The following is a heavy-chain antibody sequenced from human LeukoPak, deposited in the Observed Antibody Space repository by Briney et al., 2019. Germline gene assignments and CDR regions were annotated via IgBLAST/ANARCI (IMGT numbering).Heavy chain of an antibody. CDR1: GFTFSSYS. Sequence: GRSLRLSCAASGFTFSSYSMNWVRQAPGKGLEWVSSISSSSSYIYYADSVKGRFTISRDNAKNSLYLQMNSLRAEDTAVYYCARDLTYYYDSSGPNWGQGTLVTVSS. CDR3: ARDLTYYYDSSGPN. V-gene: IGHV3-21*01. CDR2: ISSSSSYI. D-gene: IGHD3-22*01. J-gene: IGHJ4*02.